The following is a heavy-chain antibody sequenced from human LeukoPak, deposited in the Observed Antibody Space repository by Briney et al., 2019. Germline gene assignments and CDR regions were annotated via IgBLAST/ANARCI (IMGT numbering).Heavy chain of an antibody. CDR2: ISYDGGKK. CDR1: GFTFSNYG. V-gene: IGHV3-30*03. J-gene: IGHJ4*02. CDR3: ARDLVATSGDY. Sequence: GGSLRLSCAASGFTFSNYGMHWVRQAPGKGLEWVAIISYDGGKKDYADSVKGRFTISRDNSKNSLYLQMNSLRPEDTAVYYCARDLVATSGDYWGQGTLVTVSS. D-gene: IGHD5-24*01.